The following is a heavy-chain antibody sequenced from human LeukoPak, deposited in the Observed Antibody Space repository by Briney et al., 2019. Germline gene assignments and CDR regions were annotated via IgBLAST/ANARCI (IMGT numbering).Heavy chain of an antibody. D-gene: IGHD4-17*01. Sequence: SETLSLTCAVYGGSFSGYYWSWIRQPPGKGLEWIGEINHSGSTNYNPSLKGRVTISVDTSKNQFSLKLSSVTAADTAVYYCARVGSDRYGEENKNWFDPWGQGTLVTVSS. CDR2: INHSGST. J-gene: IGHJ5*02. CDR3: ARVGSDRYGEENKNWFDP. V-gene: IGHV4-34*01. CDR1: GGSFSGYY.